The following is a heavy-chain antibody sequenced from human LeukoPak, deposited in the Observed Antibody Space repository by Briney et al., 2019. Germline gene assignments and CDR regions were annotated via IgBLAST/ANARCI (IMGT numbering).Heavy chain of an antibody. D-gene: IGHD2-21*02. CDR2: INPNSGGT. CDR1: GYTFTGYH. Sequence: GASVKVSCQASGYTFTGYHMHWLRQAPGQGLEWMGWINPNSGGTNNAQKFQGRVTMTRETFISTAYMELSRLRSDDTAVYYCARGLRRYCGGDCPYYFDYWGQGTLVTVSS. V-gene: IGHV1-2*02. CDR3: ARGLRRYCGGDCPYYFDY. J-gene: IGHJ4*02.